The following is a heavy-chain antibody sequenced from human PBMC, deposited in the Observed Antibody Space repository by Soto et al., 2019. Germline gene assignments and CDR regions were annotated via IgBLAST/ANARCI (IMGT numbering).Heavy chain of an antibody. D-gene: IGHD7-27*01. Sequence: QVQLVQSGAEVKKPGSSVKVSCEASGGTFSGHAISWVRQAPGQGPEWKGGLIPLFGTTQHAQNFQDRLTITADKSTSTAYMELTSLRFEDTAIYYCARGPNWGYRFDSWSQGTLVTVSS. CDR3: ARGPNWGYRFDS. V-gene: IGHV1-69*06. J-gene: IGHJ4*02. CDR2: LIPLFGTT. CDR1: GGTFSGHA.